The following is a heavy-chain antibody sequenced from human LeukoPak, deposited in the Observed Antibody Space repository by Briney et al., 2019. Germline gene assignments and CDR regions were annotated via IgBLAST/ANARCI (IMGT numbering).Heavy chain of an antibody. J-gene: IGHJ4*02. CDR1: GGTFSIYA. CDR2: IIPIFGTA. Sequence: ASVKVSCKASGGTFSIYAISWVRQAPGQGLEWMGGIIPIFGTANYAQKFQGRVTITTDESTSTAYMELSSLRSEDTAVYYCATYTTGTTYYFDYWGQGTLVTVSS. D-gene: IGHD1-1*01. CDR3: ATYTTGTTYYFDY. V-gene: IGHV1-69*05.